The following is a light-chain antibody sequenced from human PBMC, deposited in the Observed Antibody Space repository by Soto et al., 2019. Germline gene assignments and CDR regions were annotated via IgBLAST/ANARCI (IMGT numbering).Light chain of an antibody. CDR2: GAS. CDR3: QQYGDLPPT. J-gene: IGKJ1*01. Sequence: EIVLTQSPDTLSSSPGERATLSCRASQSVTYDQLAWYRQTPGQAPRLLIYGASSRAAGIPDRFSGSGSGTDFTLTISRLEPEDFVVYHCQQYGDLPPTFGQGTKVDIK. CDR1: QSVTYDQ. V-gene: IGKV3-20*01.